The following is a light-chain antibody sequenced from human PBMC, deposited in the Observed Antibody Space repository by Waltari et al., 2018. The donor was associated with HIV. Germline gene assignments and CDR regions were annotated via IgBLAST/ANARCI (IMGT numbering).Light chain of an antibody. Sequence: QSVLTQPPSASGTPGQRVTISCSGSSSNIGSNYVYWYQQLQGPAPNLRLDWNNRRPAGVPDRFSGSKSGTSPSLAISGLRSEDEADYYCAAWDASLSGWVFGGGTKLTVL. CDR2: WNN. CDR1: SSNIGSNY. CDR3: AAWDASLSGWV. V-gene: IGLV1-47*01. J-gene: IGLJ3*02.